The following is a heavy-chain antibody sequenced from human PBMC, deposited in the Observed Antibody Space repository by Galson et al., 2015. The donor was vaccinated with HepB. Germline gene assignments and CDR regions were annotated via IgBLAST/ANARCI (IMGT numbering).Heavy chain of an antibody. CDR2: IKQDGSEQ. V-gene: IGHV3-7*01. CDR3: ARDKQVGATYLDY. Sequence: SLRLSCAASGFTFIIYYMSWVRQAPGKGLEWVANIKQDGSEQDYVDSVKGRFTISRDNAKNSLYLEMNSLRAEDTAVYYCARDKQVGATYLDYWGQGTLVTVSS. CDR1: GFTFIIYY. D-gene: IGHD1-26*01. J-gene: IGHJ4*02.